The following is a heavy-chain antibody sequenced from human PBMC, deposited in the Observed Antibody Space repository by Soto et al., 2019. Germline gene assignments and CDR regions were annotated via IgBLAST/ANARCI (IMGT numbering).Heavy chain of an antibody. CDR1: GGTFSSYT. CDR2: IIPILGIA. CDR3: ARGTGRTPEYFQH. D-gene: IGHD1-1*01. Sequence: SVKVSCKAYGGTFSSYTIIWVRPAPGQRLECVGRIIPILGIANYAQKFQGRVTITADKSTSTAYMELSSLRSEDTALYYCARGTGRTPEYFQHWGQGTLVTVSS. J-gene: IGHJ1*01. V-gene: IGHV1-69*02.